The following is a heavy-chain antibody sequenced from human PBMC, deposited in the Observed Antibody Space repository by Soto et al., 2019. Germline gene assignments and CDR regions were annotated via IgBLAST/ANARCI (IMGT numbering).Heavy chain of an antibody. CDR2: IIPVFGTV. CDR1: GGTFSNYA. J-gene: IGHJ5*02. CDR3: AKFDPLGELLWFDP. V-gene: IGHV1-69*06. Sequence: QEQLVQSGAEVKKPGSSVKVSCRASGGTFSNYAISWVRQAPGRGLEWMGGIIPVFGTVVYAQKLQGRVTITADNSTRMAYMELSSLRSDDTAVYYCAKFDPLGELLWFDPWGQRTLVTVSS. D-gene: IGHD3-16*01.